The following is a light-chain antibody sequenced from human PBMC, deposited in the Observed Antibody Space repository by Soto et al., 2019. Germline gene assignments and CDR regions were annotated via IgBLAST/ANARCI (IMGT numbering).Light chain of an antibody. J-gene: IGLJ1*01. CDR2: DVS. Sequence: QSALTQPRSVSGSPGQSVTISCTGTSSDVGGYNYISWYQQHPGKAPKLMIYDVSERPSGVPDRFSGSKSGNTASLTISGLQAEDEADYYCTSYTSSSTYVFGTGTKLTVL. V-gene: IGLV2-11*01. CDR3: TSYTSSSTYV. CDR1: SSDVGGYNY.